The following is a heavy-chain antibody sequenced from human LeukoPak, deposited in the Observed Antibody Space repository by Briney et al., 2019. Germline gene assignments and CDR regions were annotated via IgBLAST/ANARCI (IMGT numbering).Heavy chain of an antibody. J-gene: IGHJ3*02. CDR3: ARGGADYYDSSGYYYGGDAFDI. Sequence: GGSLRLFCAASGFTFNNYWMNWGRQAPGKGLEWVPDNYSGGSTYHADSVKGRFTLSRDNSKNTLYLQMNSLRAEHTGVYYCARGGADYYDSSGYYYGGDAFDIWGQGTMVTVSS. D-gene: IGHD3-22*01. CDR1: GFTFNNYW. CDR2: NYSGGST. V-gene: IGHV3-53*01.